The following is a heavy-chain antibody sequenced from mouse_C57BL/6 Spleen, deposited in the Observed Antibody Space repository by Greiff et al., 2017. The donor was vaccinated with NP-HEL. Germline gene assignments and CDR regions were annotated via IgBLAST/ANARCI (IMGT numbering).Heavy chain of an antibody. CDR3: ARGVPLLLWYFDV. V-gene: IGHV1-18*01. Sequence: EVQLQQSGPELVKPGASVKIPCKASGYTFTDYNMDWVKQSHGKSLEWIGDINPNNGGTIYNQKFKGKATLTVDKSSSTAYMELRSLTSEDTAVYYCARGVPLLLWYFDVWGTGTTVTVSS. CDR2: INPNNGGT. J-gene: IGHJ1*03. CDR1: GYTFTDYN. D-gene: IGHD1-2*01.